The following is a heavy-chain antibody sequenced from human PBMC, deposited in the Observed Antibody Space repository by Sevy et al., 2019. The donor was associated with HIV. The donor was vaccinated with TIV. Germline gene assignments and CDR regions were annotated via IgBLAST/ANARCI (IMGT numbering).Heavy chain of an antibody. CDR3: AKDRGITIFGVVISGPLDY. J-gene: IGHJ4*02. V-gene: IGHV3-30*18. Sequence: GGSLRLSCAASGFTFSSYGMHWVRQAPGKGLEWVAVISYDGSNKYYADSVKGRFTISRDNSKNTLYLQMNSLRAEDTAVYYCAKDRGITIFGVVISGPLDYWGQGTLVTVSS. CDR1: GFTFSSYG. CDR2: ISYDGSNK. D-gene: IGHD3-3*01.